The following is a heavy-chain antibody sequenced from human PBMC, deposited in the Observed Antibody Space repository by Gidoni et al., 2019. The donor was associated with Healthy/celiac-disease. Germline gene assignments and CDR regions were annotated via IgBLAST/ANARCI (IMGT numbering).Heavy chain of an antibody. Sequence: EVQLVESGGGLVKPGGSLRLSCAASGLTSRSYSMNWFRQAPVKGWEWVSSISSSRSYIYYADSVKGRFTISRDNAKNSLYLQMNSLRAEDTAVYYCARGSPVYATHPANDYWGQGTLVTVSS. CDR3: ARGSPVYATHPANDY. V-gene: IGHV3-21*01. D-gene: IGHD2-8*01. J-gene: IGHJ4*02. CDR1: GLTSRSYS. CDR2: ISSSRSYI.